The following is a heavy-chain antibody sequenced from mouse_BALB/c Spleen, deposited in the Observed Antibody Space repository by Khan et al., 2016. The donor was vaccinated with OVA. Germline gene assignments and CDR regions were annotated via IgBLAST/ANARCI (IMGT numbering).Heavy chain of an antibody. CDR1: GYTFTDYV. V-gene: IGHV1-77*01. D-gene: IGHD2-10*02. CDR2: IYPGSGST. CDR3: ARGGGYGISWFAY. Sequence: QVQLQQPGPELVKPGASVKMSCKASGYTFTDYVISWVKQRTGQGLEWIGEIYPGSGSTYYNEKFKGKATLTADKSSNTAYMQLSSLTSEDSAVYSCARGGGYGISWFAYWGQGTLVTVSA. J-gene: IGHJ3*01.